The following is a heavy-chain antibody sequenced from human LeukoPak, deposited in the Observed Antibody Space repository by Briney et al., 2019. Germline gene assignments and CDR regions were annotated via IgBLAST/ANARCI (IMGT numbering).Heavy chain of an antibody. CDR1: GFTFSSYA. V-gene: IGHV3-74*01. CDR2: INTDGSTT. Sequence: PGGSLRLSCAASGFTFSSYAMRWVRQAPGKGLVWVSGINTDGSTTSYADSVKGRFTISRDNAKNTLFLQMNSLRAEDTAVYYCAGDFRMDVWGQGTTVTVSS. CDR3: AGDFRMDV. J-gene: IGHJ6*02.